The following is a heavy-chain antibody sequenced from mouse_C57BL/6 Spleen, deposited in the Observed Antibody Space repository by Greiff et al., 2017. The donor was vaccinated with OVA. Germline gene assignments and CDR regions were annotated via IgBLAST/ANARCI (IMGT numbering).Heavy chain of an antibody. CDR1: GYTFTDYY. J-gene: IGHJ2*01. D-gene: IGHD2-1*01. CDR3: ARAPDYGNYFDY. V-gene: IGHV1-26*01. Sequence: EVQLQQSGPELVKPGASVKISCKASGYTFTDYYMNWVKQSHGKSLEWIGDINPNNGGTSYNQKFKGKATLTVDKSTSTAYMELRSLTSEDSAVYYCARAPDYGNYFDYWGQGTTLTGSS. CDR2: INPNNGGT.